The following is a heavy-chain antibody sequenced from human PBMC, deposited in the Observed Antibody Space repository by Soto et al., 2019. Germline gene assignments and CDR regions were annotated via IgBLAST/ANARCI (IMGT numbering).Heavy chain of an antibody. CDR2: INHSGST. CDR3: ARGRALWFGEFGY. D-gene: IGHD3-10*01. V-gene: IGHV4-34*01. Sequence: PPGKGLEWIGDINHSGSTNYNPSLKSRVTISVDTSKNQFSLKLSSVTAADTAVYYCARGRALWFGEFGYWGQGTLVTVYS. J-gene: IGHJ4*02.